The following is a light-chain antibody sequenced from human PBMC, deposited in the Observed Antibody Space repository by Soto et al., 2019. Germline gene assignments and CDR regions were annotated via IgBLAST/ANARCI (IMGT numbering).Light chain of an antibody. J-gene: IGKJ2*01. Sequence: EIVLTQSPGTLSLSPVERATLSCSASQSVSSSYLAWYQQKPGQAPRLLIYGASSRATGIPDRFSGSGSGTDFTLTISRLETEDFAVYYCQHYGSSPYTFGQGTKLEIK. V-gene: IGKV3-20*01. CDR2: GAS. CDR1: QSVSSSY. CDR3: QHYGSSPYT.